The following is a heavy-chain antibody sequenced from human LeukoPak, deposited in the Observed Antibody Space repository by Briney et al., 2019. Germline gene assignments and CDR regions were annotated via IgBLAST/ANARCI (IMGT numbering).Heavy chain of an antibody. CDR2: IKGDGSST. D-gene: IGHD5-24*01. CDR1: GFAFSDAW. V-gene: IGHV3-74*01. Sequence: PGGSLRLSCAASGFAFSDAWMNWIRQAPGKGPVWVSRIKGDGSSTSYADSVKGRFTISRDNAKNTLYLQMNSLRAEDTAVYYCARDPDVATTFFDYWGQGTLVTVSS. J-gene: IGHJ4*02. CDR3: ARDPDVATTFFDY.